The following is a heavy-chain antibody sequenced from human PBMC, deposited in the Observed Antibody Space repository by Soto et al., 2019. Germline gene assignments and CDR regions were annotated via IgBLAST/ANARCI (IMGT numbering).Heavy chain of an antibody. CDR2: IYYSGST. D-gene: IGHD3-22*01. Sequence: SETLSLTCTVSGGSISSYYWSWIRQPPGKGLEWIGYIYYSGSTNYNPSLKSRVTISVDTSKNQFSLRLSSVTAADTAVYYCARVKGSGYHNWFDPWGQGTLVTVS. CDR1: GGSISSYY. J-gene: IGHJ5*02. V-gene: IGHV4-59*01. CDR3: ARVKGSGYHNWFDP.